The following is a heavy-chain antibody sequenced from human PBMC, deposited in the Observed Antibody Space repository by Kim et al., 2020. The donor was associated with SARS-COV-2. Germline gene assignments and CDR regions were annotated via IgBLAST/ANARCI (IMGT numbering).Heavy chain of an antibody. CDR3: ARAGDYDISGYCGLFHH. Sequence: SVNGRVAVSRDNAKNTLYLQMTSLKPEDTAVYYCARAGDYDISGYCGLFHHWGQGALVTVSA. D-gene: IGHD3-22*01. J-gene: IGHJ1*01. V-gene: IGHV3-74*01.